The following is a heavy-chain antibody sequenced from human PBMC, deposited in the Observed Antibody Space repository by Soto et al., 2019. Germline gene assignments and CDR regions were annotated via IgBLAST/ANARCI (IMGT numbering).Heavy chain of an antibody. CDR2: MNPNSGNT. V-gene: IGHV1-8*01. J-gene: IGHJ4*02. CDR1: GYTFTSYD. CDR3: ARGTTSNLGLLYR. Sequence: ASVKVSCKASGYTFTSYDINWVRQATGQGLGWMGWMNPNSGNTGYAQKFQGRVTMTRNTSISTAYMELSSLRSEDTAVYYCARGTTSNLGLLYRWGQGTLVTVSS. D-gene: IGHD3-3*01.